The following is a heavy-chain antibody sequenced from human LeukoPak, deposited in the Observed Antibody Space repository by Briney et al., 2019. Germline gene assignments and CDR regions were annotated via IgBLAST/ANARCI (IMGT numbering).Heavy chain of an antibody. J-gene: IGHJ4*02. D-gene: IGHD1-26*01. CDR1: GFTVSAYA. CDR3: VKSRRVGANQRGLFDY. Sequence: GGSLRLSCAASGFTVSAYAMAWVRQAPGKGLEWVSTIYDDNTYYPDSVEGRFTISRDNSKNTVYLQMNSLRADDTAVYYCVKSRRVGANQRGLFDYWGQGTLVTVSP. V-gene: IGHV3-23*01. CDR2: IYDDNT.